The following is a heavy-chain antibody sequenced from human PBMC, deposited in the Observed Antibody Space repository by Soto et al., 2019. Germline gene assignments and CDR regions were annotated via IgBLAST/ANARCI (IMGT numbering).Heavy chain of an antibody. CDR3: AKDDRGPGYYYYYGMDV. V-gene: IGHV3-30*18. J-gene: IGHJ6*02. Sequence: GGSLRLSCAASGFTFSSYGMHWVRQAPGKGLEWVAVISYDGSNKYYADSVKGRFTISRDNSKNTLYLQMNSLRAEDTAVYYCAKDDRGPGYYYYYGMDVWGQGTTVTVSS. CDR1: GFTFSSYG. CDR2: ISYDGSNK.